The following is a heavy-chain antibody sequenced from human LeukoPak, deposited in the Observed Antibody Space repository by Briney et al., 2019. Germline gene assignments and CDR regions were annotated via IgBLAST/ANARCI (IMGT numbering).Heavy chain of an antibody. CDR2: INYSGST. D-gene: IGHD6-6*01. CDR3: ARLIRGDSSSRRSFFAY. Sequence: SSETLSLTCTVSGGSISGYYWSWIRQPPGKGLEWIGYINYSGSTNYNPSLKSRVTISVDTSKNQFSLKLSSVTAADTAVYYCARLIRGDSSSRRSFFAYWGQGTLVTVPS. J-gene: IGHJ4*02. V-gene: IGHV4-59*01. CDR1: GGSISGYY.